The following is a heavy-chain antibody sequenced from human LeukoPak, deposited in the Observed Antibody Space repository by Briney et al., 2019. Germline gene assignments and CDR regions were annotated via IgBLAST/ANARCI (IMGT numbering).Heavy chain of an antibody. CDR3: ARGGERYSSSWYYYYYYYMDV. CDR2: INPSGGST. CDR1: GYTFTSYY. J-gene: IGHJ6*03. D-gene: IGHD6-13*01. V-gene: IGHV1-46*01. Sequence: RASVKVSCKASGYTFTSYYMHWVRQAPGQGLEWMGIINPSGGSTSYAQKFQGRVTMTRDMSTSTVYMELSSLRSEDTAVYYCARGGERYSSSWYYYYYYYMDVWGKGTTVTISS.